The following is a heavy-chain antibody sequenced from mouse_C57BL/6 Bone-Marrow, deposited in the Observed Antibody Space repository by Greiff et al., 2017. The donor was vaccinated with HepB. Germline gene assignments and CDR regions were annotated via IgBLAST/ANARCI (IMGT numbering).Heavy chain of an antibody. CDR2: IRNKANGYTT. J-gene: IGHJ4*01. V-gene: IGHV7-3*01. CDR3: ARSLRAMDY. D-gene: IGHD1-1*01. Sequence: EVQLMESGGGLVQPGGSLSLSCAASGFTFTDYYMSWVRQPPGKALEWLGFIRNKANGYTTEYSASVKGRFTISRDNSQSILYLQMNALRAEDSATYYCARSLRAMDYWGQGTSVTVSS. CDR1: GFTFTDYY.